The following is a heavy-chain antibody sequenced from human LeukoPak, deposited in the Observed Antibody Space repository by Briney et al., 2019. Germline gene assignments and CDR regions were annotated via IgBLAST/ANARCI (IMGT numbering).Heavy chain of an antibody. D-gene: IGHD1-14*01. J-gene: IGHJ6*03. V-gene: IGHV1-2*02. Sequence: ASVKVSCKASGYTFTGYYMHWVRQAPGQGLEWMGWINPNSGGTNYAQKFQGRVTMTRDTSISTAYMELSRLRSDDTAVYYCAPNYAITGRTRGVYMDVWGKGTTVPVSS. CDR3: APNYAITGRTRGVYMDV. CDR1: GYTFTGYY. CDR2: INPNSGGT.